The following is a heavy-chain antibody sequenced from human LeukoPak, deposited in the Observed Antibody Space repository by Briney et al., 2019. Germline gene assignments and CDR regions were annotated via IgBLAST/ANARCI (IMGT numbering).Heavy chain of an antibody. D-gene: IGHD2-2*01. J-gene: IGHJ5*02. CDR3: ARDRAETGYCSSTSCSLNWFDL. V-gene: IGHV1-2*02. CDR1: GYTFTGYY. Sequence: ASVKVSCKASGYTFTGYYMHWVRQAPGQGLEWMGWINPNSGGTNYAQKFQGRVTMTRDTSISTAYMELSRLRSDDTAVYYCARDRAETGYCSSTSCSLNWFDLWGQGTLVTVSS. CDR2: INPNSGGT.